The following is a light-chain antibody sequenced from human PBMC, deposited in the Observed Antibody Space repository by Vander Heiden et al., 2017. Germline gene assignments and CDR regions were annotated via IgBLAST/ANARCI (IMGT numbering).Light chain of an antibody. Sequence: QSVLTQPPSAPGTPGQRATISCSGSRSNIRSNTVNWYQQLPGTAPKLRIYSNNQRPSGVPDRFSGSKSGTSASLAISGLQSEDEADYYCAAWDDSLNGPGVFGGGTKLTVL. CDR2: SNN. V-gene: IGLV1-44*01. CDR3: AAWDDSLNGPGV. CDR1: RSNIRSNT. J-gene: IGLJ3*02.